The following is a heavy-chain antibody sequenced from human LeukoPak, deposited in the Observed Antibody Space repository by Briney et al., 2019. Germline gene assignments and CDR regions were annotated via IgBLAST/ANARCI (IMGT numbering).Heavy chain of an antibody. D-gene: IGHD5-18*01. CDR3: ARAGYSYGNNYYYYYMDV. CDR1: GGSITSANW. V-gene: IGHV4-4*02. CDR2: IYHTGNT. Sequence: PSGTLSLTCAVSGGSITSANWWSWVRQSPGKGLEWIGEIYHTGNTNYNPSLNSRVSISLDTSKNQFSLRLTSVTAADTAVYYCARAGYSYGNNYYYYYMDVWGKGTTVTVSS. J-gene: IGHJ6*03.